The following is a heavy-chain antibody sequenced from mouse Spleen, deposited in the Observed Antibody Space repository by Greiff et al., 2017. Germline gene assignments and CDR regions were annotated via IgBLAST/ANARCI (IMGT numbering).Heavy chain of an antibody. CDR3: ARGGGYYLSWFAY. J-gene: IGHJ3*01. V-gene: IGHV3-6*01. CDR2: ISYDGSN. D-gene: IGHD2-3*01. Sequence: EVKLMESGPGLVKPSQSLSLTCSVTGYSITSGYYWNWIRQFPGNKLEWMGYISYDGSNNYNPSLKNRISITRDTSKNQFFLKLNSVTTEDTATYYCARGGGYYLSWFAYWGQGTLVTVSA. CDR1: GYSITSGYY.